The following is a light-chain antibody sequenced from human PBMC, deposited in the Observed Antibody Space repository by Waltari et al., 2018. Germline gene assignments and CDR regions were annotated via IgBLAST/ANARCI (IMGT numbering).Light chain of an antibody. CDR1: QNIHDN. CDR2: GAS. CDR3: QQYNKWPPLT. J-gene: IGKJ4*01. V-gene: IGKV3-15*01. Sequence: EVLMTQSPATLSVSPGERVTLSCRASQNIHDNLAWYQQKPGQAPRLLIYGASTRATAIPARFRGSGSGTEFTLTISSLQSEEFAVYYCQQYNKWPPLTFGGGTKVEIK.